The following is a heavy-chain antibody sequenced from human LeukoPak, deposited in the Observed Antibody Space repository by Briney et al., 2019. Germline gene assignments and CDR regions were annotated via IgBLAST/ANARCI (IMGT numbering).Heavy chain of an antibody. D-gene: IGHD4-23*01. Sequence: GGSLRLSCAASGFTFSSYAMHWVRQAPGKGLEWVAVISYDGSNKYYADSVKGRFTISRDNSKNTMYLQMNSLRTEDTAVYFCARAGSAVVTGAFWDYWGQGTLVTISS. CDR2: ISYDGSNK. J-gene: IGHJ4*02. CDR3: ARAGSAVVTGAFWDY. CDR1: GFTFSSYA. V-gene: IGHV3-30-3*01.